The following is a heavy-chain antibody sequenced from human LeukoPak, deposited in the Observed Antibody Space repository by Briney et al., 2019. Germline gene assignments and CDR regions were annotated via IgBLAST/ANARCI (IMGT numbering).Heavy chain of an antibody. CDR3: ARAGRFSTTWHFDY. CDR2: IYYTGST. Sequence: KPSETLSLTCTVSGDSISLYYWSWIRQPPGKGLEWIRYIYYTGSTKSNPSLKSRVTISVDTSKKQFSLNLSSVTAADTAVYYCARAGRFSTTWHFDYWGQGILVTVSS. D-gene: IGHD6-13*01. J-gene: IGHJ4*02. V-gene: IGHV4-59*01. CDR1: GDSISLYY.